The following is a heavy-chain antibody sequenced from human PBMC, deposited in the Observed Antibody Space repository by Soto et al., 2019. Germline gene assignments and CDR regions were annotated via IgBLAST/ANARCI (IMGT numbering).Heavy chain of an antibody. D-gene: IGHD2-21*02. Sequence: PSETLSLTCAVYGGSFSGYYWSWIRQPPGKGQEWIGEINHSGSTNYNPSLKSRVTISVDTSKNQFSLKLNSVTAADTAVYYCARDGCGGDCCFDYWGQGTLVTVSS. V-gene: IGHV4-34*01. CDR3: ARDGCGGDCCFDY. CDR2: INHSGST. CDR1: GGSFSGYY. J-gene: IGHJ4*02.